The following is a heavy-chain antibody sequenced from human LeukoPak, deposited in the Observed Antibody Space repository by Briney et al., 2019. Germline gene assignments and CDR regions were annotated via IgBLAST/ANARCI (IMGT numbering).Heavy chain of an antibody. CDR3: VKDNPLDY. D-gene: IGHD1-14*01. CDR1: GFTFTNNF. J-gene: IGHJ4*02. Sequence: GGSLRLSCAASGFTFTNNFMSWVRQVPGKGLEWVAFIRYDGNNKLYADSMKGRFTISRDNSKNTLYLHINSLRAEDTAVYYCVKDNPLDYWGQGTLVIVSS. CDR2: IRYDGNNK. V-gene: IGHV3-30*02.